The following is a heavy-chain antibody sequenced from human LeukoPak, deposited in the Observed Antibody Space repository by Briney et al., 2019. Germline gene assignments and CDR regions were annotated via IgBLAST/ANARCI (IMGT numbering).Heavy chain of an antibody. D-gene: IGHD3-9*01. CDR2: ISYDGSNK. Sequence: PGRSLRLSCAVSGFTFSSYSMHWVRQAPGKGLEWVASISYDGSNKDYADSVKGRFTISRDNAKNSLYLQMNSLRAEDTAVYYCARSYYDILTGIPLAFDYWGQGTLVTVSS. CDR1: GFTFSSYS. CDR3: ARSYYDILTGIPLAFDY. V-gene: IGHV3-30-3*01. J-gene: IGHJ4*02.